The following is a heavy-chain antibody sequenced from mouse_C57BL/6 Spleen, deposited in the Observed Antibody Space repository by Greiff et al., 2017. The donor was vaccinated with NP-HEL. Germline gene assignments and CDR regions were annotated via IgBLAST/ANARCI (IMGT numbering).Heavy chain of an antibody. D-gene: IGHD3-2*02. Sequence: EVMLVESGGGLVKPGGSLKLSCAASGFTFSDYGMHWVRQAPEKGLEWVAYISSGSSTIYYADTVKGRFTISRDNAKNTLFLQMTSLRSEDTAMYYCARPAQATRFAYWGQGTLVTVSA. V-gene: IGHV5-17*01. CDR1: GFTFSDYG. CDR3: ARPAQATRFAY. J-gene: IGHJ3*01. CDR2: ISSGSSTI.